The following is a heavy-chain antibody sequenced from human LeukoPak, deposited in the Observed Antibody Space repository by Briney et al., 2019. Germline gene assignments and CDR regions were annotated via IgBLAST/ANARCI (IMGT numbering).Heavy chain of an antibody. CDR1: GFTFSSYA. CDR3: AKTGSTSGAXXVRVXWFDP. J-gene: IGHJ5*02. V-gene: IGHV3-23*01. D-gene: IGHD2-2*01. CDR2: ISGSGGST. Sequence: GGSLRLSCAASGFTFSSYAMSWVRQAPGKGLEWVSAISGSGGSTYYADSVKGRFTISRDNSKNTLYLQMNSLRAEDTAVYYCAKTGSTSGAXXVRVXWFDPWGQGTLVTVSS.